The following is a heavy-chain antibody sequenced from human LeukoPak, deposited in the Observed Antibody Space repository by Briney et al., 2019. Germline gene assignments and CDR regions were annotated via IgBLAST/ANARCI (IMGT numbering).Heavy chain of an antibody. CDR3: ARGTNYGDY. CDR1: GFKFDSYT. V-gene: IGHV3-23*01. J-gene: IGHJ4*02. Sequence: GGSLRLSCVASGFKFDSYTMSWVRQAPGKGLEWVSTLNFDGGRTYYADSVKGRFTISRDNAKNSLFLHMSSLRAEDTAVYYCARGTNYGDYWGQGTLVTVSS. CDR2: LNFDGGRT. D-gene: IGHD1-7*01.